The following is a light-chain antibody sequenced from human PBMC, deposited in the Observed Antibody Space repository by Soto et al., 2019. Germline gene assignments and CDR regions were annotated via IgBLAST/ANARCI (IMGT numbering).Light chain of an antibody. V-gene: IGKV1-5*01. J-gene: IGKJ1*01. Sequence: DIPMTQSPSTLSASVGDRVNITCRASQSISSWLAWYQQKPGKAPKILIYDASSLESGVPSRFSGSGSGTEFTLTISSLQPDDFATYYCQQYNSYWTFGQGTKVDIK. CDR3: QQYNSYWT. CDR1: QSISSW. CDR2: DAS.